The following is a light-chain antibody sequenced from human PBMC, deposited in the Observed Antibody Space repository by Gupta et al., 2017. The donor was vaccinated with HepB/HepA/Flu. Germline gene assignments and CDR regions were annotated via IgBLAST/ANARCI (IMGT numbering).Light chain of an antibody. V-gene: IGLV1-40*01. J-gene: IGLJ3*02. Sequence: QSVLPQSPSVSVAPGQRVTLSCTGSSSNIGAAFDVHWYRKVPGTAPKSLIYGNNTRPSGVPDRFSGSKSGTSASLTITGLQAEDEADYYCQSYDNNRNACVFGGGTKLSVL. CDR3: QSYDNNRNACV. CDR1: SSNIGAAFD. CDR2: GNN.